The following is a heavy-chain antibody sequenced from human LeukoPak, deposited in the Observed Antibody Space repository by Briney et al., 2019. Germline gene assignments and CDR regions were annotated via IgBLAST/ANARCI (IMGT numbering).Heavy chain of an antibody. D-gene: IGHD3-10*01. Sequence: GGSLRLSCAASGFTFSSYSMNWVRQAPGKGLEWVSYISSSSTIYYADSVKGRFTISRDNAKNSLYLQMNSLRAEDTAVYYCAKDLTITMVRGVISAADYWGQGTLVTVSS. CDR3: AKDLTITMVRGVISAADY. J-gene: IGHJ4*02. V-gene: IGHV3-48*01. CDR1: GFTFSSYS. CDR2: ISSSSTI.